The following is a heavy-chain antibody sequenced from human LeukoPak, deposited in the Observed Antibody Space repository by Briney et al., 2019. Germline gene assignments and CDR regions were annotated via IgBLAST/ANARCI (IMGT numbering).Heavy chain of an antibody. CDR2: IYYSGST. CDR3: ARDSRYYDSSDENYFDY. CDR1: SGSISSSSYY. Sequence: SETLSLTCTVSSGSISSSSYYWGWIRQPPGKGLEWIGSIYYSGSTYYNPSLKSRVTISVDTSKNQFSLKLSSVTAADTAVYYCARDSRYYDSSDENYFDYWGQGTLVTVSS. V-gene: IGHV4-39*07. D-gene: IGHD3-22*01. J-gene: IGHJ4*02.